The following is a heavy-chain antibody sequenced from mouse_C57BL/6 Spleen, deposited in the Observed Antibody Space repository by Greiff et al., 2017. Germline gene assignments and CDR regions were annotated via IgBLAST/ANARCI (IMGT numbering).Heavy chain of an antibody. J-gene: IGHJ2*01. CDR3: ARGITTGGFDY. CDR1: GYAFSSYW. Sequence: QVQLKQSGAELVKPGASVKISCKASGYAFSSYWMNWVKQRPGKGLEWIGQIYPGDGDTNYNGKFKGKATLTADKSSSTAYMQLSSLTSEDSAVYFCARGITTGGFDYWGQGTTLTVSS. V-gene: IGHV1-80*01. D-gene: IGHD2-4*01. CDR2: IYPGDGDT.